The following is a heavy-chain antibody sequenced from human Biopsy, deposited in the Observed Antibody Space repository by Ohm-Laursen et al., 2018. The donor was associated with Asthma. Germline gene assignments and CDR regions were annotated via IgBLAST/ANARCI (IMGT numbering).Heavy chain of an antibody. D-gene: IGHD5-12*01. Sequence: SLRLSCAASRFTYEMHWVRQAPGKGLEWVAVISYDGSSIYYADSVKDRFTISRDNSKNTLSLQMNSLTAEDTAVYYCAREGVASTHIEDWGQGTLVTVSS. CDR2: ISYDGSSI. CDR1: RFTYE. CDR3: AREGVASTHIED. V-gene: IGHV3-30-3*01. J-gene: IGHJ4*02.